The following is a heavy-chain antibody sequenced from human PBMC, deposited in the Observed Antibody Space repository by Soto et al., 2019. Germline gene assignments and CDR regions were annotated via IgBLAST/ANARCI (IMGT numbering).Heavy chain of an antibody. CDR3: ARDRSSWYYFDY. Sequence: GASVKVSCKASGGTFSSYAISWVRQAPGQGLEWMGGIIPIFGTANYAQKSQGRVTITADKSTSTAYMELSSLRSEDTAVYYCARDRSSWYYFDYWGQGTLVTVSS. J-gene: IGHJ4*02. V-gene: IGHV1-69*06. CDR2: IIPIFGTA. D-gene: IGHD6-13*01. CDR1: GGTFSSYA.